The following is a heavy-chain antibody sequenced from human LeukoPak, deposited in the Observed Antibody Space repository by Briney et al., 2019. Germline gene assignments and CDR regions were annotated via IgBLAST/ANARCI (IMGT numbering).Heavy chain of an antibody. J-gene: IGHJ4*02. CDR3: ARATRSRRWELPAYFDY. CDR1: GYTFTGYY. CDR2: SKPNSGGT. V-gene: IGHV1-2*06. Sequence: ASVKVSCKASGYTFTGYYMRWVRQAPGQGLEWMGRSKPNSGGTNCAQKFQGRVTMTRDTSISTAYLELSRLRSDDTAVYYCARATRSRRWELPAYFDYWGQGTLVTVSS. D-gene: IGHD1-26*01.